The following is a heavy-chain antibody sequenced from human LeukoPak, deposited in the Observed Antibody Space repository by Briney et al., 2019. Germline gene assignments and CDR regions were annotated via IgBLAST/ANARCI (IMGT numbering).Heavy chain of an antibody. CDR3: ARGGPFPSGSSSREYYLDY. Sequence: ASVKVSCKASGYDFINYGISWVRQAPGQGLEWMGWRSIYNGNTDYKLQGRVTMTTDTSTSTAYMEVRSLRSDDTAVYYCARGGPFPSGSSSREYYLDYWGQGTLVTISS. D-gene: IGHD6-6*01. V-gene: IGHV1-18*01. CDR1: GYDFINYG. CDR2: RSIYNGNT. J-gene: IGHJ4*02.